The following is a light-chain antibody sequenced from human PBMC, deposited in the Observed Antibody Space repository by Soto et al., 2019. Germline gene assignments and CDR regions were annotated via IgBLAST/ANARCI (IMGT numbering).Light chain of an antibody. CDR2: DAS. CDR3: QQRSNWPPYT. J-gene: IGKJ2*01. V-gene: IGKV3-11*01. Sequence: EIVLTQSPATLSLSPGERATLSCRASQSVSSYLAWYQQKPGQAPRLLIYDASNRATGIPARFSGSGSGTDFTRTSSSLVPEDFAVYYCQQRSNWPPYTFGQGTKLEIK. CDR1: QSVSSY.